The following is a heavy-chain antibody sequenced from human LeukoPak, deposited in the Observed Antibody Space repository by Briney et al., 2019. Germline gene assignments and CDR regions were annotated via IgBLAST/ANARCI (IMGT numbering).Heavy chain of an antibody. D-gene: IGHD6-13*01. CDR1: GYSISSGYY. V-gene: IGHV4-38-2*02. Sequence: SETLSLTCTVSGYSISSGYYWGWIRQPPGKGLEWIGSIYHSGSTYYNPSLKSRVTISVDTSKNQFSLKLSSVTAADTAVYYCARGGIAAQIDYWGQGTLVTVSS. J-gene: IGHJ4*02. CDR3: ARGGIAAQIDY. CDR2: IYHSGST.